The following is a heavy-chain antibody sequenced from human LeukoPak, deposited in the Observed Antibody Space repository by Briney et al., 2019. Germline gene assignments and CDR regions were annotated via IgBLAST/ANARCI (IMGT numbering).Heavy chain of an antibody. D-gene: IGHD7-27*01. Sequence: GGSLRLSCAASGFTVSSNYMSWVRQAPGKGLEWVSVTYSGGSTYYADSVKGRFTISRDNSKNTLYLQMNSLRAEDTAVYYCARDMTKLGYFDYWGQGTLVTVSS. CDR2: TYSGGST. CDR3: ARDMTKLGYFDY. CDR1: GFTVSSNY. J-gene: IGHJ4*02. V-gene: IGHV3-66*02.